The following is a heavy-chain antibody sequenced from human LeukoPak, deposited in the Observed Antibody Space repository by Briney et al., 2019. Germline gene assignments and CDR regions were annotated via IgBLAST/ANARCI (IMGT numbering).Heavy chain of an antibody. CDR1: SGTFGSYG. D-gene: IGHD3-3*01. CDR2: IIPIVNIA. V-gene: IGHV1-69*04. Sequence: VASVKVSCKASSGTFGSYGINWVRQAPGQGPEWMGRIIPIVNIAKSAQKFQGRVTLTADKSTTTAYMQLSGLRFDDTAVYYCAGGFGVGPTDYWGQGTPVTVSS. CDR3: AGGFGVGPTDY. J-gene: IGHJ4*02.